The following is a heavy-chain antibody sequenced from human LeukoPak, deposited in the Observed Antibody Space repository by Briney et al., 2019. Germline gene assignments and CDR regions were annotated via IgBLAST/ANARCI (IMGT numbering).Heavy chain of an antibody. J-gene: IGHJ4*02. V-gene: IGHV3-30*18. D-gene: IGHD3-10*01. CDR1: GFTFSSYG. CDR3: AKDRLRGVIPYYFDY. CDR2: IPYDGSNK. Sequence: PGGSLRLSCAASGFTFSSYGMHWVRQAPGKGLEWVAVIPYDGSNKYYADSVKGRFTISRDNSKNTLYLQMNSLRAEDTAVYYCAKDRLRGVIPYYFDYWGQGTLVTVSS.